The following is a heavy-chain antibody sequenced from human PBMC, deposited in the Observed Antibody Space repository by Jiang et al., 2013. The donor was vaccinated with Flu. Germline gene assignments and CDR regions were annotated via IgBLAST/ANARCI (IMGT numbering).Heavy chain of an antibody. CDR3: ARVNYYASGNLHRTFDY. V-gene: IGHV4-31*02. Sequence: GPGLVKPSQTLSLTCTVSGGSINSGGYYWTWIRQHPGKGLEWIGYISYSGTTYYTPSLKSRVTISLDTSKNQFSLKLYSVTAADTAVYYCARVNYYASGNLHRTFDYWGQGTLVTVSS. D-gene: IGHD3-10*01. CDR2: ISYSGTT. CDR1: GGSINSGGYY. J-gene: IGHJ4*02.